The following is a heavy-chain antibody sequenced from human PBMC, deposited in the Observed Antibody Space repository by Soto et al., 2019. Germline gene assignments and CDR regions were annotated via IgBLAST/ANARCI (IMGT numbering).Heavy chain of an antibody. Sequence: QVQLVQSGADVKKPGASVKVSCKASGYNFANSAMHWVRQAPGQGLEWMGWINAGSGITKYSQAFQDRVTFTTDTSAHTAYMEMRSLTSGDTATYYCARIWASSYMHVWGEGTTVIVSS. J-gene: IGHJ6*03. CDR2: INAGSGIT. D-gene: IGHD3-16*01. CDR1: GYNFANSA. V-gene: IGHV1-3*01. CDR3: ARIWASSYMHV.